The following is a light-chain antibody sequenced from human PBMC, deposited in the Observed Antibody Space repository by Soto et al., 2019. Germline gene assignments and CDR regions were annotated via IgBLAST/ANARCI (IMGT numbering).Light chain of an antibody. V-gene: IGKV4-1*01. Sequence: DIVMTQSPDSLAVSLGERATINCKSSQSILNSYNNRNYLTWYQQKPGQPPKFLFYWASTRESGVPDRFSGSGSGTNFTLTINSLQAGDVAAYYCQQYYSTPFTFGGGTKVEIK. J-gene: IGKJ4*01. CDR2: WAS. CDR3: QQYYSTPFT. CDR1: QSILNSYNNRNY.